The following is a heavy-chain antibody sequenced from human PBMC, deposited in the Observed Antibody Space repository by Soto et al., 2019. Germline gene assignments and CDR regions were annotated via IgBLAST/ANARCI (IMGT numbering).Heavy chain of an antibody. CDR1: GGSISSGDYY. V-gene: IGHV4-30-4*01. CDR3: AREGVDTAMAHDY. Sequence: PSETLSLTCTVSGGSISSGDYYWSWIRQPPGKGLEWIGYIYYSGSTYYNPSLKSRVTISVDTSKNQFSLKLSSVTAADTAVYYCAREGVDTAMAHDYWGQGTLVTVS. J-gene: IGHJ4*02. D-gene: IGHD5-18*01. CDR2: IYYSGST.